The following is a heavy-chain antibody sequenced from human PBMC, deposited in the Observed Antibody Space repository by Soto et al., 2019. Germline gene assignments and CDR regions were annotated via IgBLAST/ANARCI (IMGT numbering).Heavy chain of an antibody. CDR3: ASLTYSSSSLWFDP. V-gene: IGHV4-39*01. CDR2: IYYSGST. J-gene: IGHJ5*02. D-gene: IGHD6-6*01. Sequence: LSLTCTVSGGSISSSSYYWGWIRQPPGKGLEWIGSIYYSGSTYYNPSLKSRVTISVDTSKNQFSLKLSSVTAADTAVYYCASLTYSSSSLWFDPWGQGTLVTVSS. CDR1: GGSISSSSYY.